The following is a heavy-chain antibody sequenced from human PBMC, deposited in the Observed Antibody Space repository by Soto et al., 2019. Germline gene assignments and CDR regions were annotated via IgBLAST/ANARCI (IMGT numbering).Heavy chain of an antibody. CDR1: GFTFSSYA. V-gene: IGHV3-23*01. CDR3: AKGWFGEGYYFDY. D-gene: IGHD3-10*01. Sequence: QPVGSLRLSCAASGFTFSSYAMSWVRQAPGKGLEWVSAISGSGGSTYYADSVKGRFTISRDNSKNTLYLQMNSLRAEDTAVYYCAKGWFGEGYYFDYWGQGTLVTVSS. CDR2: ISGSGGST. J-gene: IGHJ4*02.